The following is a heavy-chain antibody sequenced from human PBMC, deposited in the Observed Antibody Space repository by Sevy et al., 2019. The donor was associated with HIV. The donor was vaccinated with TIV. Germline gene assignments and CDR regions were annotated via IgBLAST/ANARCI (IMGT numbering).Heavy chain of an antibody. D-gene: IGHD6-19*01. CDR3: ARDGSGWYFVYYFDY. V-gene: IGHV3-30-3*01. J-gene: IGHJ4*02. CDR2: ISYDGSNK. CDR1: GFTFSSYA. Sequence: GGSLRLSCAASGFTFSSYAMHWVRQAPGKGLEWVAVISYDGSNKYYADSVKGRFTISRDNSKNTLYLQMNNLRAEDTAVYYCARDGSGWYFVYYFDYWGQGTLVTVSS.